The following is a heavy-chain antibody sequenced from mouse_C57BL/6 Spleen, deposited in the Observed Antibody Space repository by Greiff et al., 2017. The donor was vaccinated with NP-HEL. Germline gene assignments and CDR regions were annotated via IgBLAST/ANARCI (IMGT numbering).Heavy chain of an antibody. J-gene: IGHJ4*01. CDR3: ARYDGYYLYAMDY. Sequence: VQLQQSGAELARPGASVKLSCKASGYTFTSYGISWVKQRTGQGLEWIGEIYPRSGNTYYNEKFKGKATLTADKSSSTAYIELRSLTSEDSAVYFCARYDGYYLYAMDYWGQGTSVTVSS. V-gene: IGHV1-81*01. D-gene: IGHD2-3*01. CDR2: IYPRSGNT. CDR1: GYTFTSYG.